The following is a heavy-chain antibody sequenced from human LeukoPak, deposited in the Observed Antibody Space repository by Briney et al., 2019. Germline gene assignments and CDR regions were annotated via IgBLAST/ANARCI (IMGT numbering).Heavy chain of an antibody. V-gene: IGHV1-2*02. CDR1: GYTFTGYF. CDR2: ISPNSGGT. D-gene: IGHD1-26*01. CDR3: ARDSDGALDY. J-gene: IGHJ4*02. Sequence: ASVRVSSKASGYTFTGYFIHWVRQAPGQGLEWMGWISPNSGGTNYAQKFQGRVTMTRDTSISTAYMGMSRLRSDDTAVYYCARDSDGALDYWGQGTLVTVSS.